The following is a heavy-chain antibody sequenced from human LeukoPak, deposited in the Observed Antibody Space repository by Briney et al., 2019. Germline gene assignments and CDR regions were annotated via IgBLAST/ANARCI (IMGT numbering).Heavy chain of an antibody. CDR1: GGSISSSSYY. CDR3: ARQTTTKWFGELSYLDP. CDR2: IYYSGST. J-gene: IGHJ5*02. Sequence: PSETLSLTCTVSGGSISSSSYYWGWIRQPPGKGLEWIGSIYYSGSTYYNPSLKSRVTISVDTSKNQFSLKLSSVTAADTAVYYCARQTTTKWFGELSYLDPWGQGTLVTVSS. D-gene: IGHD3-10*01. V-gene: IGHV4-39*01.